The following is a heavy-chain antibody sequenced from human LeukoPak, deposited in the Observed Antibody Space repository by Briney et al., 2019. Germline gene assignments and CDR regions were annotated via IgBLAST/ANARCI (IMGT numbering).Heavy chain of an antibody. CDR2: IYYSGST. D-gene: IGHD6-6*01. V-gene: IGHV4-39*01. Sequence: SETLSLTCTVSGGSISSSSYYWGWIRQPPGKGLEWIGSIYYSGSTYYNPSLKSRVTISVDTSKNQFSLKLSSVTAADTAVYYCARLSSIAPDFDYWGQGTLVTVSP. CDR1: GGSISSSSYY. CDR3: ARLSSIAPDFDY. J-gene: IGHJ4*02.